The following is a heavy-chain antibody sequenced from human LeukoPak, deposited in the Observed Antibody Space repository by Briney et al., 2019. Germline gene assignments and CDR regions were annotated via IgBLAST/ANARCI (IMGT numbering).Heavy chain of an antibody. CDR2: FDPEDGET. J-gene: IGHJ6*02. D-gene: IGHD2-2*01. CDR3: ATPWVVVPAANYGMDV. CDR1: GYTLTELS. Sequence: ASVKVSCKVSGYTLTELSMHWVRQAPGKGLEWMGGFDPEDGETIYAQKFQGRVTMTEDTSTDTAYMELSSLRSEDTAVYYCATPWVVVPAANYGMDVWGQGTTVTASS. V-gene: IGHV1-24*01.